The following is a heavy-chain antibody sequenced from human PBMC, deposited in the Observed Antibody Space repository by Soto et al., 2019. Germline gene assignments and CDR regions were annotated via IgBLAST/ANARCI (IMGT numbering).Heavy chain of an antibody. V-gene: IGHV1-2*04. Sequence: ASVKVSCKASGYTFTGYYMHWVRQAPGQGLEWMGWINPNSGGTNYAQKFQGWVTMTRDTSISTAYMELSRLRSDDTAVYYCARDRTVIPLWFGKPPYYYYMDVWGKGTTVTVSS. D-gene: IGHD3-10*01. CDR2: INPNSGGT. J-gene: IGHJ6*03. CDR1: GYTFTGYY. CDR3: ARDRTVIPLWFGKPPYYYYMDV.